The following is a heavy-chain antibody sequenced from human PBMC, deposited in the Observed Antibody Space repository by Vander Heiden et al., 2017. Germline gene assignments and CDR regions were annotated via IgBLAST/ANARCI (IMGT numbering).Heavy chain of an antibody. V-gene: IGHV1-69*06. Sequence: QVQLVQSGAEVKKPGYSVKVSCKASGGTFSSYAISWVRQAPGQGLEWMGGIIPIFGTANYAQKFQSRVTITADKSTSTAYMELSSLRSEDTAVYYCARRGVNWGSHWYFDLWGRGTLVTVSS. J-gene: IGHJ2*01. D-gene: IGHD7-27*01. CDR2: IIPIFGTA. CDR1: GGTFSSYA. CDR3: ARRGVNWGSHWYFDL.